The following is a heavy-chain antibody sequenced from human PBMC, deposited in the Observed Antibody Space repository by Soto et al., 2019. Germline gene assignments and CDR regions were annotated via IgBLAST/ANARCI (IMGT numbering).Heavy chain of an antibody. CDR3: AIGRTGVVEKTYYYYYYMDV. V-gene: IGHV4-39*01. CDR2: IYYSGST. J-gene: IGHJ6*03. D-gene: IGHD3-3*01. Sequence: PSETLSLTCTVSGGSISSSSYYWGWIRQPPGKGLEWIGSIYYSGSTYYNPSLKSRVTISVDTSKNQFSLKLSSVTAADTAVYYCAIGRTGVVEKTYYYYYYMDVWGKGTTVTVSS. CDR1: GGSISSSSYY.